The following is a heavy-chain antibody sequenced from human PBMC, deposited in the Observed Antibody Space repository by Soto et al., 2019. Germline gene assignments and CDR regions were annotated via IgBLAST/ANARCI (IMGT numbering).Heavy chain of an antibody. D-gene: IGHD7-27*01. CDR3: VGRGNQNWGDY. J-gene: IGHJ4*02. CDR2: IWYDGNNK. CDR1: GFTFSSYG. V-gene: IGHV3-33*01. Sequence: GGSLRLSCAASGFTFSSYGMHWVRQAPGKGLEWVSSIWYDGNNKYYADSVKGRFTISRDNSRNTLFLQMDSLRAEDTALYYCVGRGNQNWGDYWGQGTQVTVSS.